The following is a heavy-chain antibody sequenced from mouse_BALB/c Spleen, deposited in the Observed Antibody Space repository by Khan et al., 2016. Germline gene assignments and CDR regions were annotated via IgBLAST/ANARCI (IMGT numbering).Heavy chain of an antibody. CDR1: GYSITSDYA. Sequence: EVQLQESGPGLVKPSQSLSLTCTVTGYSITSDYAWNWIRQFPGNKLEWMGHISYSGSTSYNPSLKSRISITRDTSKNQFFLQLNSVTAEDTATYTCASSGALCGNFPYWGQGTLVTVSA. J-gene: IGHJ3*01. CDR3: ASSGALCGNFPY. CDR2: ISYSGST. V-gene: IGHV3-2*02. D-gene: IGHD2-1*01.